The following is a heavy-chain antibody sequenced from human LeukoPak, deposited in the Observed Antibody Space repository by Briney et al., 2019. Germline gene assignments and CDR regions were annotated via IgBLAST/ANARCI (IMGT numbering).Heavy chain of an antibody. Sequence: GGSLRLSCATPGFTFRNYGVHWVRQAPGKGLEWVAVISNDGRNKYYADSVKGRFTISRDNSKNTLYLQMNSLRPEDTAVYYCAKVGYVEDTAKVGHYFDYWGQGTLVTVSS. CDR2: ISNDGRNK. J-gene: IGHJ4*02. CDR3: AKVGYVEDTAKVGHYFDY. CDR1: GFTFRNYG. V-gene: IGHV3-30*18. D-gene: IGHD5-18*01.